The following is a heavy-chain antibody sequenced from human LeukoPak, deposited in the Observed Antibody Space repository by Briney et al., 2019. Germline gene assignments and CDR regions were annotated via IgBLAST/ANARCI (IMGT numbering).Heavy chain of an antibody. D-gene: IGHD2-15*01. CDR3: AREGRYCSGGSCYNRGPFWDY. J-gene: IGHJ4*02. CDR2: IRYDGSNK. V-gene: IGHV3-30*02. CDR1: GFTFSSYG. Sequence: QPGGSLRLSCAASGFTFSSYGMHWVRQAPGKGLEWVASIRYDGSNKYYADSVKGRFTISRDNSKNTLYLQMNSLRAEDTAVYYCAREGRYCSGGSCYNRGPFWDYWGQGTLVTVSS.